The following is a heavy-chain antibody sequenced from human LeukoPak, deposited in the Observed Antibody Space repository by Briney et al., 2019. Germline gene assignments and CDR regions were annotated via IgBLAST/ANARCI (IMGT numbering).Heavy chain of an antibody. J-gene: IGHJ4*02. D-gene: IGHD7-27*01. CDR2: IYHSGST. Sequence: SETLSLTCAVSGYSISSGYYWGWIRQPPGKGLEWIGSIYHSGSTYYNPSLKSRVTISVDTFKNQFSLKLSSVTAADTAVYYCARVDAGDYFDYWGQGTLVTVSS. CDR3: ARVDAGDYFDY. V-gene: IGHV4-38-2*01. CDR1: GYSISSGYY.